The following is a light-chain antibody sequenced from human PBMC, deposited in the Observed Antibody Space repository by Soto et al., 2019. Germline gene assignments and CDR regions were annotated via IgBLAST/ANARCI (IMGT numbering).Light chain of an antibody. CDR2: GAS. V-gene: IGKV3-15*01. J-gene: IGKJ1*01. CDR3: QQYKQWPRK. Sequence: IVMTQSPATLSVSPGERATLSCRASQSVGSNLDWYQQKPGQAPRLVIYGASTSATAIPARVSGGGSGTEVTLTITSLQSEDFAVYYCQQYKQWPRKFGQGTKVDSK. CDR1: QSVGSN.